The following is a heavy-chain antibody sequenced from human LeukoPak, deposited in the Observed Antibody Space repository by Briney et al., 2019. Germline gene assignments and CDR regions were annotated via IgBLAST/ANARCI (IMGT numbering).Heavy chain of an antibody. CDR3: ASYYYDSSGYYLDY. CDR1: GASISSGAYY. D-gene: IGHD3-22*01. CDR2: IHASDIT. Sequence: SETLSLTCTVSGASISSGAYYWNWIRQTAGKGLEWIGRIHASDITNYNPSLKSRVTISVDTSKNQFSLELKSVTVADAAVYYCASYYYDSSGYYLDYWGQGTLVTVSS. J-gene: IGHJ4*02. V-gene: IGHV4-61*02.